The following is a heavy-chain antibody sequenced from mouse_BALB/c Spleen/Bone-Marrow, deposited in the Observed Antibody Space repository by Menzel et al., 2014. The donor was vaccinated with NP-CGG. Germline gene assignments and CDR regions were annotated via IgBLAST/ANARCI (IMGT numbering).Heavy chain of an antibody. D-gene: IGHD2-1*01. CDR3: AREDYGNSYAMDY. CDR1: GFNIKDTY. Sequence: VQLKESGAELVKPGASVKLSCTASGFNIKDTYMHWVKQRPEQGLDWIGRIDPANGNTKYDPKFQGKATITADTSSNAAYPQLSSLTSEDTAVYYCAREDYGNSYAMDYWGQGTSVTVSS. V-gene: IGHV14-3*02. J-gene: IGHJ4*01. CDR2: IDPANGNT.